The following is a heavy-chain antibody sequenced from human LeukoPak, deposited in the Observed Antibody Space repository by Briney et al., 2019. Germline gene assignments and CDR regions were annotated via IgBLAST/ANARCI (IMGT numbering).Heavy chain of an antibody. CDR1: GGTFSSYA. CDR3: ARDRGYSYGYRFYYYYMDV. CDR2: IIPIFGTA. D-gene: IGHD5-18*01. Sequence: ASVKVSCKASGGTFSSYAISWVRQAPGQGLEWMGRIIPIFGTANYAQKFQGRVTITTDESTSTAHVELSSLRSEDTAVYYCARDRGYSYGYRFYYYYMDVWGKGTTVTVSS. J-gene: IGHJ6*03. V-gene: IGHV1-69*05.